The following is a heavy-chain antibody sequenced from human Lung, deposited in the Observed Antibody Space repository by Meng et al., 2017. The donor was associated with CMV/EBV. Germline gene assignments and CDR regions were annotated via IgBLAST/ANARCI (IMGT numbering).Heavy chain of an antibody. CDR1: TLTFRSYW. Sequence: GEXXKISCADSTLTFRSYWMSWVRQAPGNGLEWVANIKQDGSEKFYADSVKGRFTISRDNAQKSLYLEMSNLRVEDTAVYYCAKDGGARGHKAYWGKGTRVPVSS. J-gene: IGHJ4*02. CDR2: IKQDGSEK. D-gene: IGHD3-16*01. CDR3: AKDGGARGHKAY. V-gene: IGHV3-7*04.